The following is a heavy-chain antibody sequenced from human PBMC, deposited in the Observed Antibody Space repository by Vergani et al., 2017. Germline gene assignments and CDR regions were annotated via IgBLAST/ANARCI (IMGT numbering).Heavy chain of an antibody. V-gene: IGHV4-39*07. CDR1: GGSISSSSYY. Sequence: QLQLQESGPGLVKPSETLSLTCTVSGGSISSSSYYWSWIRQPPGKGLEWIGEINHSGSTNYNPSLKSRVTISVDTSKNQFSLKLSSVTAADTAVYYCARRARYRGGYFDYWGQGTLVTGSS. D-gene: IGHD1-26*01. J-gene: IGHJ4*02. CDR2: INHSGST. CDR3: ARRARYRGGYFDY.